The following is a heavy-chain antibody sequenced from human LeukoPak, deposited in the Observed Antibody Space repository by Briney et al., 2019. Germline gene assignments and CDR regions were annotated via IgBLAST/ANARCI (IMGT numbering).Heavy chain of an antibody. V-gene: IGHV3-21*01. CDR1: GFTFSSYS. Sequence: GGSLRLSCAASGFTFSSYSMNWVRQAPGKGLEWVSSISSSSSYIYYADSVKGRFTISRDNAKDSLYLQMNSLRAEDTAVYYCASEYPYYYYYYMDVWGKGTTVTVSS. CDR3: ASEYPYYYYYYMDV. CDR2: ISSSSSYI. J-gene: IGHJ6*03. D-gene: IGHD2-2*02.